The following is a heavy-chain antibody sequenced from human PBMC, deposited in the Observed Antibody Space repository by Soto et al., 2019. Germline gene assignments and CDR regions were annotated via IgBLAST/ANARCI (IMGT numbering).Heavy chain of an antibody. Sequence: QVQLVQPGAEVRKPGASVKVSCKASGDIFTNFDFNWVRQATGQGLEWIGWMRANSGDTGHDQKCKGRVRMTRDTSMSTAYLELSSLRAEDTAVYYCARYIYGQGFQAWGQGTLVFVSS. CDR1: GDIFTNFD. J-gene: IGHJ5*02. CDR3: ARYIYGQGFQA. D-gene: IGHD3-3*02. CDR2: MRANSGDT. V-gene: IGHV1-8*01.